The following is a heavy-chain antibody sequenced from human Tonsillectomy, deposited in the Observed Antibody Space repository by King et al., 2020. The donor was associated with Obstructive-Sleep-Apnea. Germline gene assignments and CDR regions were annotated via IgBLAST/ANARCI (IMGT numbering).Heavy chain of an antibody. D-gene: IGHD3-22*01. CDR1: GFTFSSYA. J-gene: IGHJ6*02. Sequence: VQLVESGGGVVQPGKSLRLSCAASGFTFSSYAMHWVRQAPGKGLEWVAFISNDGSNKYYADSVKGRFTVSRDSSKNTLFLQMNSLRAEDTAVYYCASSDRSGYYFAYYYYYFTMDVWGQGTTVTVSS. CDR2: ISNDGSNK. CDR3: ASSDRSGYYFAYYYYYFTMDV. V-gene: IGHV3-30*04.